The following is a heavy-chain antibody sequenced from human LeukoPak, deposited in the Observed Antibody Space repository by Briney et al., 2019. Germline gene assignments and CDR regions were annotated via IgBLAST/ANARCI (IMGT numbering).Heavy chain of an antibody. CDR2: IIPIFGTA. Sequence: SVKVSCKASGGTFSSYAISWVRQAPGQGLEWMGGIIPIFGTANYAQKFQGRVTITADKSTSTAYMELSSLRSEDTAVYYCARDCSSTSCSFDYWGQGTLVTVSS. J-gene: IGHJ4*02. D-gene: IGHD2-2*01. CDR1: GGTFSSYA. V-gene: IGHV1-69*06. CDR3: ARDCSSTSCSFDY.